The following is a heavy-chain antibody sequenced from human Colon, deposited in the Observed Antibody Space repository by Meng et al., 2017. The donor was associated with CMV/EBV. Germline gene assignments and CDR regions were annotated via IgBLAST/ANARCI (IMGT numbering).Heavy chain of an antibody. D-gene: IGHD6-13*01. J-gene: IGHJ4*02. Sequence: SGLTFNNFAMNWVRQAPGKGLEWVSGITGSADNTYYADSVKGRFTISRDDSNSTLYLQMNSLKAEDTAVYSCAKARSTTISAAFNYWGQGTLVTVSS. CDR2: ITGSADNT. V-gene: IGHV3-23*01. CDR1: GLTFNNFA. CDR3: AKARSTTISAAFNY.